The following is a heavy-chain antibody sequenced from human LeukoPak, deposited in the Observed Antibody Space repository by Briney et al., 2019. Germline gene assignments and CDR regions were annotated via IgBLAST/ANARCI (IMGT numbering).Heavy chain of an antibody. CDR3: ATPAGVILPSYFDY. CDR1: GYTFTGYY. D-gene: IGHD2/OR15-2a*01. J-gene: IGHJ4*02. CDR2: FDPEDGET. Sequence: ASVKVSCKASGYTFTGYYMHWVRQAPGKGLEWMGGFDPEDGETIYAQKFQGRVTMTEDTSTDTAYMGLSSLRAEDTAVYYCATPAGVILPSYFDYWGQGTLVTVSS. V-gene: IGHV1-24*01.